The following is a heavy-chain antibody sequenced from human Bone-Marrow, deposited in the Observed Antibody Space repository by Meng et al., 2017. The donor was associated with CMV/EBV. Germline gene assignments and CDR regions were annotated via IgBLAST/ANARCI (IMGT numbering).Heavy chain of an antibody. V-gene: IGHV3-21*01. CDR1: GFTYDDFG. CDR3: AREALGMDV. CDR2: ISSSSSYI. J-gene: IGHJ6*02. Sequence: GGSLRLSCAASGFTYDDFGMNWVRQAPGKGLEWVSSISSSSSYIYYADSVKGRFTISRDNAKNSLYLQMNSLRAEDTAVYYCAREALGMDVWGQGTTVTGSS.